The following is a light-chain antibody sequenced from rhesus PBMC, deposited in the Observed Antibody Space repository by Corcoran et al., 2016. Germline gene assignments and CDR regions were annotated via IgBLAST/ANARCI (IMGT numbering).Light chain of an antibody. Sequence: DIQMTQSPSSLSASVGDRVTITCRASENVNNYLNWYQQKPGKAPKLLSYKASTLQSGVPSRFSGSVSGTDYTFTSSSLQPEDVATYYCQHGYGTPFTFGPGTKLDIK. CDR3: QHGYGTPFT. J-gene: IGKJ3*01. CDR2: KAS. V-gene: IGKV1-74*01. CDR1: ENVNNY.